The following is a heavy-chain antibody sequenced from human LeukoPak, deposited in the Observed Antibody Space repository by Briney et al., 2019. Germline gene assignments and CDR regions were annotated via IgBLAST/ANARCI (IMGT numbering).Heavy chain of an antibody. D-gene: IGHD3-10*01. Sequence: PSETLSLTCTVSGGSISSYYWSWIRQPPGKGLEWIGYIYYSGSTNYNPSLKSRVTISVDTSKNQFSLKLSSVTAADTAVYYCAREGSTSGTNWFDPWGQGNLVTVSS. J-gene: IGHJ5*02. CDR3: AREGSTSGTNWFDP. CDR1: GGSISSYY. CDR2: IYYSGST. V-gene: IGHV4-59*01.